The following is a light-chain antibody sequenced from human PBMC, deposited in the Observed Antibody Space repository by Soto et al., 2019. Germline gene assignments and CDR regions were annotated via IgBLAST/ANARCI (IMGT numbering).Light chain of an antibody. Sequence: QSALTQPPSASGSPGQSVTISCTGTTSDFGNYNFVSWYQQHPGEAPKLLIYEVTKRPSGVPDRFSGSKSGNTASLTVSGLQAEDEADYYCSSYTGSSNFVFGTGTKRTVL. J-gene: IGLJ1*01. CDR2: EVT. CDR1: TSDFGNYNF. V-gene: IGLV2-8*01. CDR3: SSYTGSSNFV.